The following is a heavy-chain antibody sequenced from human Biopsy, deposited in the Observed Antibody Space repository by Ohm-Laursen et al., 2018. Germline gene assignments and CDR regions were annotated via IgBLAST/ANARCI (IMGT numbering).Heavy chain of an antibody. J-gene: IGHJ6*02. CDR1: GGYINNYY. V-gene: IGHV4-4*07. CDR2: TYKGGNT. CDR3: ARDLPSSYYYAMDV. Sequence: TLSLTCNVSGGYINNYYWSWIRQPAGKGLEWIGHTYKGGNTNHNPSLKSRVSMSVDTSKNQLSLTLRSVTAADTAVYYCARDLPSSYYYAMDVWGQGTTVTVSS.